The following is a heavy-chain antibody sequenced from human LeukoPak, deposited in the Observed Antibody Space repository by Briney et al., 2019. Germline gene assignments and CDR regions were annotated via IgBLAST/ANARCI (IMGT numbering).Heavy chain of an antibody. CDR3: AKSATIAARRREYFDY. J-gene: IGHJ4*02. Sequence: GGSLRLSCAASGFTFSSYAMNWVCQAPGKGLEWVSAISGSGASTYYADSVKGRFTISRDNSENTLYLQMNSLRAEDTAVYYCAKSATIAARRREYFDYWGQGTLVTVSS. CDR1: GFTFSSYA. D-gene: IGHD6-6*01. CDR2: ISGSGAST. V-gene: IGHV3-23*01.